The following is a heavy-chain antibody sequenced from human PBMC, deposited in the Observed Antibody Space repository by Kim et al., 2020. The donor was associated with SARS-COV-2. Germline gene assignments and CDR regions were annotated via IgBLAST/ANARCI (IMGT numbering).Heavy chain of an antibody. D-gene: IGHD2-21*01. J-gene: IGHJ4*02. CDR2: N. CDR3: AKEASYGYYFDY. V-gene: IGHV6-1*01. Sequence: NEYAVSVKSRITINPDTSKNQFSLQLKSVTPEDTAVYYCAKEASYGYYFDYWGQGTLVTVSS.